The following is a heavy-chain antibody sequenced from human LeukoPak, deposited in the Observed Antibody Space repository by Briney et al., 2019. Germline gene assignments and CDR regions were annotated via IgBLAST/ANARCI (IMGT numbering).Heavy chain of an antibody. V-gene: IGHV4-59*01. CDR1: GGSISSYY. J-gene: IGHJ4*02. Sequence: PSETLSLTCTVSGGSISSYYWSWIRQPPAKGLEWIGYIYYSGSTNYNPSLKSRVTISVDTSKNQFSLKLSSVTAADTAVYYCARGDYYDSNFDYWGQGTLVTVSS. D-gene: IGHD3-22*01. CDR2: IYYSGST. CDR3: ARGDYYDSNFDY.